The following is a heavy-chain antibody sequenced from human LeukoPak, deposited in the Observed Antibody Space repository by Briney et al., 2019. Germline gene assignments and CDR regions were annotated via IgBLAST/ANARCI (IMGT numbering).Heavy chain of an antibody. V-gene: IGHV1-46*01. J-gene: IGHJ4*02. CDR3: ARIDHRSGYSLHY. CDR2: INPSDGST. CDR1: GYTFIIYY. D-gene: IGHD3-22*01. Sequence: ASVKVSCKASGYTFIIYYMHWVRQAPGQGLEWMGKINPSDGSTSYAQKFQGRVTMTRDTSTSTVYMELSSLRSEDTAMYYCARIDHRSGYSLHYWGQGTLVTVSS.